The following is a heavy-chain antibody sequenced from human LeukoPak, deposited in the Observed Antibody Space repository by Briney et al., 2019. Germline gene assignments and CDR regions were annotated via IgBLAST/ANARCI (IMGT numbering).Heavy chain of an antibody. J-gene: IGHJ4*02. Sequence: PSETLSLTCTVSGGSISSYYWSWIRQPPGNGLEWIGYIYYSGSTNYNPSLKSRVTISVDTSKNQFSPKLSSVTAADTAVYYCARGRDGYNPSDYWGQGTLVTVSS. CDR2: IYYSGST. D-gene: IGHD5-24*01. V-gene: IGHV4-59*01. CDR3: ARGRDGYNPSDY. CDR1: GGSISSYY.